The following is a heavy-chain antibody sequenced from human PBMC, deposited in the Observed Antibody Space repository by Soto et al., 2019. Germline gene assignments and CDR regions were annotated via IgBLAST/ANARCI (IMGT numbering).Heavy chain of an antibody. J-gene: IGHJ4*02. Sequence: QVQLQESGPGLVKPSGTLSLTCPVSGCSISSDYWNWIRQPPGKGLEWIGYIHSGSTTYSASLRSRVTISGDTSKTQFSLKLSSVTAADTAVYFCARHDGSRSTDYWGQGTLVTVSS. CDR3: ARHDGSRSTDY. D-gene: IGHD3-10*01. CDR2: IHSGST. CDR1: GCSISSDY. V-gene: IGHV4-59*08.